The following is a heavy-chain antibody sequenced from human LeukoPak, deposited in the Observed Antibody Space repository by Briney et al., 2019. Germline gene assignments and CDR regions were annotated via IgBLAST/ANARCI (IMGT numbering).Heavy chain of an antibody. J-gene: IGHJ1*01. CDR3: ARDSDYYDSSGYYQRGEYFQH. V-gene: IGHV1-69*05. CDR2: IIPIFGTA. D-gene: IGHD3-22*01. CDR1: GGTFSSYA. Sequence: EASVKVSCKASGGTFSSYAISWVRQAPGQGLEWMGGIIPIFGTANYAQKFQGRVTITTGESTSTAYMELSSLRSEDTAVYYCARDSDYYDSSGYYQRGEYFQHWGQGTLVTVSS.